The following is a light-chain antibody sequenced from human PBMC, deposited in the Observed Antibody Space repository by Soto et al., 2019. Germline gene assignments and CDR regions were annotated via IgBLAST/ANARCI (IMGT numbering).Light chain of an antibody. CDR1: QNISVY. Sequence: EIVLTQSPATLSLSPGERAALSCRASQNISVYLAWYQQKPGQAPRLLIYGASSRATGIPDRFSGSGSGTDFTLSISRLEVEDFAVYHCQQYGNAPITFGEGTRLEIK. V-gene: IGKV3-20*01. CDR3: QQYGNAPIT. J-gene: IGKJ5*01. CDR2: GAS.